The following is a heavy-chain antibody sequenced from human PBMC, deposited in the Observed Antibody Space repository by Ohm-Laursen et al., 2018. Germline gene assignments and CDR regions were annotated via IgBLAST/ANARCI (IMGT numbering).Heavy chain of an antibody. CDR2: MNPNSGNT. CDR1: GYTFTSYD. Sequence: ATVKISCKASGYTFTSYDINWVRQATGQGLEWMGWMNPNSGNTGYAQKFQGRVTMTRNTSISTAYMELSSLRSEDTAVYYCARGHRDIVVVVAATRFDYWGQGTLVTVSS. CDR3: ARGHRDIVVVVAATRFDY. J-gene: IGHJ4*02. D-gene: IGHD2-15*01. V-gene: IGHV1-8*01.